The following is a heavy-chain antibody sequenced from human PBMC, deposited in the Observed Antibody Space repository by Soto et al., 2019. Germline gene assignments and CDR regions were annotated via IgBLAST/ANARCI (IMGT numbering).Heavy chain of an antibody. Sequence: LSLTCTVSGGSISSSSYYWGWIRQPPGKGLEWIGSIYYSGSTYYNPSLKSRVTISVDTSKNQFSLKLSSVTAADTAVYYCARPGLIAEAIDYWGQGNLVTVSS. V-gene: IGHV4-39*01. D-gene: IGHD6-13*01. CDR1: GGSISSSSYY. CDR2: IYYSGST. J-gene: IGHJ4*02. CDR3: ARPGLIAEAIDY.